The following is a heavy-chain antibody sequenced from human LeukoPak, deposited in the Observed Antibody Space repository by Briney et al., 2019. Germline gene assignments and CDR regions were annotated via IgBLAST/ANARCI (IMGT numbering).Heavy chain of an antibody. Sequence: GASVKVSCKASGYTFTSNYLHWLRQAPGQGLEWMGMIYPRDGSTSYAQKFQGRVTVTRDTSTSTVHMELSGLRSEDTAVYYCARDQEGFDYWGQGTLVTVSS. J-gene: IGHJ4*02. CDR3: ARDQEGFDY. CDR2: IYPRDGST. V-gene: IGHV1-46*01. CDR1: GYTFTSNY.